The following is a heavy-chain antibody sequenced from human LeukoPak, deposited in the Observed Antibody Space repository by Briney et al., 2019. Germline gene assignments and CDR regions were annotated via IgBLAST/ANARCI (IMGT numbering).Heavy chain of an antibody. J-gene: IGHJ5*02. CDR2: ISGSGGST. Sequence: GGSLRLSCAASGFTFSSYAMSWVRQAPGKGLEWVSAISGSGGSTYYADSVKGRFTISRDNAKNSLYLQMNSLRAEDTAVYYCARVSKGSSWYFDPWGQGTLVTVSS. CDR1: GFTFSSYA. V-gene: IGHV3-23*01. D-gene: IGHD6-13*01. CDR3: ARVSKGSSWYFDP.